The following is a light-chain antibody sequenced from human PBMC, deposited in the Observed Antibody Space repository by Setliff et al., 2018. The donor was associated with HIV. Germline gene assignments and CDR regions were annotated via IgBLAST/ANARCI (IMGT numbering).Light chain of an antibody. CDR1: NSDIGGYNY. CDR2: EVS. V-gene: IGLV2-14*01. Sequence: QSVLTQPASVSGSPGQSITISCTGTNSDIGGYNYVSWYQQHPGKAPKLMIYEVSNRPSGVSNRFSASKSGNTASLTISGLQAEDEADYYCSSYTSSSTQVVFGGGTKVTV. J-gene: IGLJ2*01. CDR3: SSYTSSSTQVV.